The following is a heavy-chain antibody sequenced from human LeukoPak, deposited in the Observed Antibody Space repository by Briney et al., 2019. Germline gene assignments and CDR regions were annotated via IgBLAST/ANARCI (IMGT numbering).Heavy chain of an antibody. V-gene: IGHV4-38-2*02. Sequence: SETLSLTCTVSGYSISSGYYWGWIRQPPGKGLEWIGSIYHSGSTYYNPSLKSRVTVSVDTSKNQFSLKLSSVTAADTAVYYCARESLRRYDSSGYYFYWGQGTLVTVSS. CDR2: IYHSGST. CDR3: ARESLRRYDSSGYYFY. J-gene: IGHJ4*02. D-gene: IGHD3-22*01. CDR1: GYSISSGYY.